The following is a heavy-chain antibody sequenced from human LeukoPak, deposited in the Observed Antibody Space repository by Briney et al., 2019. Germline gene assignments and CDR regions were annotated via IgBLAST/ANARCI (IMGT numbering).Heavy chain of an antibody. CDR1: GGTFSSYA. J-gene: IGHJ5*02. Sequence: GASVKVSCKASGGTFSSYAISWVRQAPGQGLEWMGGIIPIFGTANYAQKFQGRVTITADESTSTAYMELSSLRSEDTAVYYCARDLLDCSGGSCYSSWFDPWGQGTLVTVSS. CDR3: ARDLLDCSGGSCYSSWFDP. D-gene: IGHD2-15*01. V-gene: IGHV1-69*13. CDR2: IIPIFGTA.